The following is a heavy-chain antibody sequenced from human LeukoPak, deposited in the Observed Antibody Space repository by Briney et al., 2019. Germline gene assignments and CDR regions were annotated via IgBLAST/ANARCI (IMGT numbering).Heavy chain of an antibody. J-gene: IGHJ4*02. V-gene: IGHV4-59*01. CDR3: ARDPGQRDFDY. D-gene: IGHD6-25*01. CDR2: IYYSGST. CDR1: GGSISSYY. Sequence: PSETLSLTCTVSGGSISSYYWSWIRQPPGKGLEWIGYIYYSGSTNYNPSLKSRVTISVDTSKNQFSLKLSSVTAADTAVYYCARDPGQRDFDYWGQGTLVTVSS.